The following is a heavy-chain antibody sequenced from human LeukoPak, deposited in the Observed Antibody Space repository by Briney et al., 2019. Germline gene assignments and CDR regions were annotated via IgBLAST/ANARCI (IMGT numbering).Heavy chain of an antibody. D-gene: IGHD3-10*01. J-gene: IGHJ6*02. CDR1: GGSFSGYY. Sequence: SETLSLTCAVYGGSFSGYYWSWIRQPPGKGLEWIGEINHCGSTNYNPSLKRRVTISVDTSKNQFSLKLSSVTAADTAVYYCARRTPYGSGSYTAPYYYYYGMDVWGQGTTVTVSS. CDR3: ARRTPYGSGSYTAPYYYYYGMDV. CDR2: INHCGST. V-gene: IGHV4-34*01.